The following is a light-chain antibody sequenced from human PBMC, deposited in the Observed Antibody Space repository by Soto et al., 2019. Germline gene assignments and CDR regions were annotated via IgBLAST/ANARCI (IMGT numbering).Light chain of an antibody. CDR1: QGISSW. CDR3: EQDNSFPIV. Sequence: DSEMTQSPSSVSASVGDRFAITCRASQGISSWLAWYQQKPGKAPKLLIYAASSLQSGVPSRFSGGGSGTDFCLTISSLQPEDFATYYCEQDNSFPIVFGQGTRLEIK. CDR2: AAS. J-gene: IGKJ5*01. V-gene: IGKV1-12*01.